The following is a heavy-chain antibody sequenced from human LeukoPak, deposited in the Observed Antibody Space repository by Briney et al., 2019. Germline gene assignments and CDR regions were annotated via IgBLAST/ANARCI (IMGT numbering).Heavy chain of an antibody. CDR3: ARDCSSTSCYDY. V-gene: IGHV1-18*04. Sequence: ASVKVSCKASGYTFTSYGISWVRQAPGQGLEWMGWISAYNGNTNYAQKLQGRVTMTTDTSTSTAYMELRSLRSDDTAVCYCARDCSSTSCYDYWGQGTLVTVSS. CDR1: GYTFTSYG. J-gene: IGHJ4*02. D-gene: IGHD2-2*01. CDR2: ISAYNGNT.